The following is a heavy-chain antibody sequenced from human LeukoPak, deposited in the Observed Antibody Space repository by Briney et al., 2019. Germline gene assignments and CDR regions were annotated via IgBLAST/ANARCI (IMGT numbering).Heavy chain of an antibody. CDR1: GFTFTNHX. CDR2: IKQDGSEK. V-gene: IGHV3-7*04. J-gene: IGHJ5*02. CDR3: ARELIYGSKSYYTP. D-gene: IGHD3-10*01. Sequence: LSCEASGFTFTNHXMTWVRQTPGKGLEWVANIKQDGSEKNYVDSVKGRFTISRDNAKNSLYLQMNSLRAEDSAVYYCARELIYGSKSYYTPWGQGTXVXVSX.